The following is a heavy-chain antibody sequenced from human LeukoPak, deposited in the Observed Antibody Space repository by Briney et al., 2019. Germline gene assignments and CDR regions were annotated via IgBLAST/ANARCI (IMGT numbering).Heavy chain of an antibody. J-gene: IGHJ3*02. CDR3: ATISEPTRAFDI. V-gene: IGHV3-23*01. CDR1: GFTFSDYG. Sequence: GGSLRLSCAAAGFTFSDYGMNWVRQAPGKGLEWVSGISGSGISTYYADSVKGRFTISRDNSKNTLYLQINSLRAEDTAVYYCATISEPTRAFDIWGQGTMVTVSS. D-gene: IGHD3-9*01. CDR2: ISGSGIST.